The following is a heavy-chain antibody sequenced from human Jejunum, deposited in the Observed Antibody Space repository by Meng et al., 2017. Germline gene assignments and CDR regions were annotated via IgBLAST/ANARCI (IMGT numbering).Heavy chain of an antibody. V-gene: IGHV4-39*07. J-gene: IGHJ4*02. D-gene: IGHD6-19*01. CDR2: IYNSGTS. Sequence: SETLSLTCTVSGDSIISSSYSWAWIRQPPGKELERIGSIYNSGTSYYNPSLKSRATISVDTSKNQFSLKVNSVTAADTAVYYCARELLRRSGWHDYWGQGTLVTVSS. CDR1: GDSIISSSYS. CDR3: ARELLRRSGWHDY.